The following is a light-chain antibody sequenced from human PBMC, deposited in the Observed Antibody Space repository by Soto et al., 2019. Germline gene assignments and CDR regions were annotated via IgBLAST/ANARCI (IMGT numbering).Light chain of an antibody. CDR1: SSDIGDYDC. CDR3: TSCTCAYTRV. Sequence: QSALTQPASVSGSPGQSITISCTGTSSDIGDYDCVSWYQQHRGKAPQLVLYQVTNRPSGVSNRFSASKSGNTASLTISGPQAEAEADYYCTSCTCAYTRVFGGGTKLTVL. J-gene: IGLJ3*02. CDR2: QVT. V-gene: IGLV2-14*01.